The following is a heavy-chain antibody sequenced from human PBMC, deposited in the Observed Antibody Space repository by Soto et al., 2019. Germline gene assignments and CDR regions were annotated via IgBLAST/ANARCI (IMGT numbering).Heavy chain of an antibody. J-gene: IGHJ4*02. Sequence: EVQLLESGGGLAQPGGSLTLSCAASGFTFRDYTMTWVRQAPGQVLECISVILSDYNTFYAGSVRGRFTISRDNSKNTISLDMKSLRAEDTAVYYCARRSKGDFGYWGQGALVTVSS. CDR1: GFTFRDYT. CDR3: ARRSKGDFGY. V-gene: IGHV3-23*03. CDR2: ILSDYNT.